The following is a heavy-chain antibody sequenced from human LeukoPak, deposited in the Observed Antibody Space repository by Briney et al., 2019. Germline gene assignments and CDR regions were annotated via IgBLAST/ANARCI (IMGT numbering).Heavy chain of an antibody. CDR3: ARVFDS. J-gene: IGHJ4*02. Sequence: SETLSLTCTVSGGSVYTSDYYWGWVRQPPGKGPEWIGDIFYAGKTNYNPSLKSRVSISIDTSKNQFSLKLTSVTAADTAVYYCARVFDSWGQETLVTVSS. CDR1: GGSVYTSDYY. V-gene: IGHV4-39*07. CDR2: IFYAGKT.